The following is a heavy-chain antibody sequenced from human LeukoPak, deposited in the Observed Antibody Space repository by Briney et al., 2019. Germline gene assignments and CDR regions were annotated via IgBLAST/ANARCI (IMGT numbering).Heavy chain of an antibody. D-gene: IGHD3-9*01. Sequence: GGSLRLSCAVSGFSFSTYSMHWVRQAPGKGLEWISYISSSSRTTYYADSMKGRFTISRDNSKNTLYLQMNSLRAEDTAVYYCAKDNDILTGYLDYWGQGTLVTVSS. V-gene: IGHV3-48*01. CDR2: ISSSSRTT. CDR1: GFSFSTYS. CDR3: AKDNDILTGYLDY. J-gene: IGHJ4*02.